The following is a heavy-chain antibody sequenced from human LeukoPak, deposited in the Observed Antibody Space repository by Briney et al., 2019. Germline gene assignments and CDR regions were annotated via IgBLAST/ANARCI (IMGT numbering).Heavy chain of an antibody. CDR3: ARVTASITMVRGVIGSDNY. J-gene: IGHJ4*02. CDR1: GYSLTNYW. D-gene: IGHD3-10*01. Sequence: GESLKISCKGSGYSLTNYWIGWVRQMPGKGLEWMGIIYPGDSDTRYSPSFQGQVTISADKSISTAYLQWSSLKASDTAVYYCARVTASITMVRGVIGSDNYWGQGTLVTVSS. V-gene: IGHV5-51*01. CDR2: IYPGDSDT.